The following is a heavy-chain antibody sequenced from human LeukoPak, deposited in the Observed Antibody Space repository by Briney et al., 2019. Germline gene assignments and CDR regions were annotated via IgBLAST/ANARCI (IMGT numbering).Heavy chain of an antibody. D-gene: IGHD6-13*01. Sequence: PSETLSLTCAVYGGSFSGYYWSWIRQPPGKGLEWIGEINHSGSTNYNPSLKSRVTISVDTSKNQFSLKLSSVTAADTAVYYCARADIAAAGYFDYWGQGTLVTVSS. CDR3: ARADIAAAGYFDY. CDR1: GGSFSGYY. V-gene: IGHV4-34*09. CDR2: INHSGST. J-gene: IGHJ4*02.